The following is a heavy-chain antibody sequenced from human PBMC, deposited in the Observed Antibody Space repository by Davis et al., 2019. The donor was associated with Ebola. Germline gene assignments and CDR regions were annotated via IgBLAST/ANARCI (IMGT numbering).Heavy chain of an antibody. CDR2: IWYDGSNK. CDR1: GFRFRDYG. D-gene: IGHD2-15*01. Sequence: GGSLRLSCAGSGFRFRDYGMHWVRQAPGKGLEWVAVIWYDGSNKYYADSVKGRFTISRDNSKNTLYLQMNSLRAEDTAVYYCASKYCSGGSRYCYGMDVWGKGTTVTVSS. V-gene: IGHV3-33*08. CDR3: ASKYCSGGSRYCYGMDV. J-gene: IGHJ6*04.